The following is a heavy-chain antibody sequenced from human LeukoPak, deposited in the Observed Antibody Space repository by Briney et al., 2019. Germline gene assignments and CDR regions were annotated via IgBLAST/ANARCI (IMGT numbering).Heavy chain of an antibody. J-gene: IGHJ4*02. D-gene: IGHD2-2*01. Sequence: ASVKVSCKVSGYTLTELSMHWVRQAPGKGLEWMGWMNPNSGNTGYAQKFQGRVTITRNTSISTAYMELSSLRSEDTAVYYCVVPAAIAYWGQGTLVTVSS. CDR3: VVPAAIAY. CDR1: GYTLTELS. V-gene: IGHV1-8*03. CDR2: MNPNSGNT.